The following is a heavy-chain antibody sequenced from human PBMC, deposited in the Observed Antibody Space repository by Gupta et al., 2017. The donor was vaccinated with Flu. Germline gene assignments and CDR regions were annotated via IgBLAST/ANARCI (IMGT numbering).Heavy chain of an antibody. J-gene: IGHJ4*02. D-gene: IGHD1-7*01. CDR2: ISNSGSTI. CDR1: GFTFSDYY. V-gene: IGHV3-11*01. CDR3: ARAAHNYWNYAHHFDY. Sequence: QVQLVESGGGLVKPGGSLRLSCAASGFTFSDYYMTWIRQAPGKGLEWVSYISNSGSTIYYADSVKGRFTISRDNAKNSLYLQINSLTAEDTAVYYCARAAHNYWNYAHHFDYWGQGTLVTVSS.